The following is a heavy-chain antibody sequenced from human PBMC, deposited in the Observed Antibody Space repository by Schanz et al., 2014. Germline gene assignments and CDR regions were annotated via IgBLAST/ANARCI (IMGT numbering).Heavy chain of an antibody. Sequence: EVQVVESGGGLEQPGGSLRLSCAASGFTFASYAMSWVRQAPGKGLEWVSSLYIGGGSTRYADSVKGRFIISRDSSKDTVYLQMNSLRAEDTAVYYCARDLAGGGNDVWGQGTLVTVSS. J-gene: IGHJ4*02. CDR2: LYIGGGST. CDR1: GFTFASYA. D-gene: IGHD2-15*01. CDR3: ARDLAGGGNDV. V-gene: IGHV3-23*04.